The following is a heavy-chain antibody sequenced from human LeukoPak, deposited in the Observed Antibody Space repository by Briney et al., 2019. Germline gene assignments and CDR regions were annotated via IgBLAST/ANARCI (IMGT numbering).Heavy chain of an antibody. J-gene: IGHJ4*02. D-gene: IGHD4-23*01. V-gene: IGHV1-2*02. CDR1: GYTFTGYY. CDR2: INPNSGGT. CDR3: ARDATVVTPGSNFDY. Sequence: ASVKVSCKASGYTFTGYYMHWVRQAPGQGLEWMGWINPNSGGTNYAQKFQGRVTMTRDTSTSTAYMELRSLRSDDTAVYYCARDATVVTPGSNFDYWGQGTLVTVSS.